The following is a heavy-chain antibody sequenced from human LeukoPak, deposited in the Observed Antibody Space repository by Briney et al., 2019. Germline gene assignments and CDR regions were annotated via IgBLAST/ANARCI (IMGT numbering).Heavy chain of an antibody. V-gene: IGHV3-11*04. J-gene: IGHJ4*02. Sequence: GGSLRLSCAASGFTFSDYYMSWIRQAQGKGLEWVSYISSSGSTIYYADSVKGRFTISRDNAKNSLYLQMNSLRAEDTAVYYCARDLLRYFDWSTSFDYWGQGTLVTVSS. CDR1: GFTFSDYY. CDR3: ARDLLRYFDWSTSFDY. CDR2: ISSSGSTI. D-gene: IGHD3-9*01.